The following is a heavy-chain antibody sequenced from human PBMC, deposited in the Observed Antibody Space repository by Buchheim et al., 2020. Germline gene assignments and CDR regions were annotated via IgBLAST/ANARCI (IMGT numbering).Heavy chain of an antibody. J-gene: IGHJ4*02. V-gene: IGHV1-46*01. Sequence: QVQLVHSGAEVKKPGASVKVSCKASGYTFTNYYIHWVRQAPGQGLEWMGIINPSGGSTSYAQKFQGKVTMTRDTSTSTVYMELSSLRSDDTAVYYCARGVVVVPGAIRKGAFDYWGQGTL. D-gene: IGHD2-2*02. CDR2: INPSGGST. CDR1: GYTFTNYY. CDR3: ARGVVVVPGAIRKGAFDY.